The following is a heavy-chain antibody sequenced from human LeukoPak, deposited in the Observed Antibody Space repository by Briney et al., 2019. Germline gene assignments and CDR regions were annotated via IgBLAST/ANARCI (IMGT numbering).Heavy chain of an antibody. CDR1: GFTFSSYE. CDR3: AREASHINSFDY. V-gene: IGHV3-48*03. CDR2: ISSSGSTI. J-gene: IGHJ4*02. Sequence: GGSLRLSCAASGFTFSSYEMNWVRQAPGKGLEWVSYISSSGSTIYYADYVKGRFTISRDNAKNSLYLQTNSLRAEDTAVYYCAREASHINSFDYWGQGTLVTVSS. D-gene: IGHD2-2*01.